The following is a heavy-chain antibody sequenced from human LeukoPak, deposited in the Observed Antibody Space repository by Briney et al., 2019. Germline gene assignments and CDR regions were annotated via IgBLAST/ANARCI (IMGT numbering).Heavy chain of an antibody. CDR2: ISGSGGSA. J-gene: IGHJ4*02. V-gene: IGHV3-23*01. Sequence: GGSLRLSCAASGFTFSSYAMSWVRQAPGKGLEWVSAISGSGGSADYADSVKGRFTISRDNSKNTLYLQMNSLRAEDTAVYYCAKVWAQYYFDYWGQGTLVTVSS. CDR1: GFTFSSYA. D-gene: IGHD1-26*01. CDR3: AKVWAQYYFDY.